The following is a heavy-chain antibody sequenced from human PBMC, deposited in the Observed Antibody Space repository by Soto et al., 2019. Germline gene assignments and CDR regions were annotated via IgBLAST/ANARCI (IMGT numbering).Heavy chain of an antibody. CDR3: AKGRCTNGVCPNWFDP. D-gene: IGHD2-8*01. CDR2: ISYDGSNK. V-gene: IGHV3-30*18. CDR1: GFTFSSYG. Sequence: SLRLSCAASGFTFSSYGMHWVRQAPGKGLEWVAVISYDGSNKYYADSVKGRFTISRDNSKNTLYLQMNSLRAEDTAVYYCAKGRCTNGVCPNWFDPWGQGTLVTVSS. J-gene: IGHJ5*02.